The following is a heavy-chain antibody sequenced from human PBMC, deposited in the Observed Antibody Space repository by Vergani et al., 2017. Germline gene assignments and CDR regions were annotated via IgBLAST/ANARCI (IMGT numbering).Heavy chain of an antibody. CDR2: IWYDGSNK. J-gene: IGHJ3*02. V-gene: IGHV3-33*01. Sequence: QVQLVESGGGVVQPGRSLRLSCAASGFTFSSYGMHWVRQAPGKGLEWVAVIWYDGSNKYYADSVKGRFNISRYNSKNTLYLQMNSLRAEDTAVYYCARYLLWSSHSSGLSDSFDIWGQGTMVTVSS. CDR3: ARYLLWSSHSSGLSDSFDI. D-gene: IGHD6-19*01. CDR1: GFTFSSYG.